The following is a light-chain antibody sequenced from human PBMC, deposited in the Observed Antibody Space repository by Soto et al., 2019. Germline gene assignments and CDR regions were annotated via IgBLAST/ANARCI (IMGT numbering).Light chain of an antibody. J-gene: IGKJ5*01. V-gene: IGKV3-11*01. CDR2: DAS. Sequence: EVVLTQSPATLSLSPGERATLSCRASQSVGSYLTWYQQKPGQAPRLLIYDASNRATGVPARFSGSGSGTDFTLTISGLEPEDFAVYFCQQRTNWPATFGQGTRLDIK. CDR3: QQRTNWPAT. CDR1: QSVGSY.